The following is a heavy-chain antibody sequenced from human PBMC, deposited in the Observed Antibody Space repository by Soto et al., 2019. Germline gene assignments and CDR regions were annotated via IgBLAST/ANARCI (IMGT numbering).Heavy chain of an antibody. D-gene: IGHD2-2*02. V-gene: IGHV4-30-2*01. CDR3: ARESPSNTLDY. J-gene: IGHJ4*02. CDR2: IYHSGST. CDR1: GGSISSGGYS. Sequence: SETLSLTCAVSGGSISSGGYSWSWIRQPPGKGLEWIGYIYHSGSTYYNPSLKSRVTISVDRSKNQFSLKLSSVTAADTAVYYCARESPSNTLDYWGQGTLVTVS.